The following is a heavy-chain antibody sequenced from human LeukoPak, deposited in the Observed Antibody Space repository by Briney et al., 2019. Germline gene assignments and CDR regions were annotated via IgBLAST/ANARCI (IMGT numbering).Heavy chain of an antibody. CDR1: GYTFTSYG. D-gene: IGHD4-17*01. Sequence: ASVKVSCKASGYTFTSYGISWVRQAPGQGLEWMGWISAYNGNTNYAQKLQGRVTITTDESTSTAYMELSSLRSEDTAVYYCARSENYGDYGTYYYYYMDVWGKGTTVTVSS. CDR3: ARSENYGDYGTYYYYYMDV. J-gene: IGHJ6*03. V-gene: IGHV1-18*01. CDR2: ISAYNGNT.